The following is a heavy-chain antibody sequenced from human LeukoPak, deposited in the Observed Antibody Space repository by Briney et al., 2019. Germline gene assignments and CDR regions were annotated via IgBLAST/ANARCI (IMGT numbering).Heavy chain of an antibody. D-gene: IGHD3-22*01. Sequence: SETLSLTCTVSGGSISSYYWSWIRQPAGKGLEWIGRIYTSGSTNYNPSLKSRVTMSVDTSKNQFSLKLSSVTAADTAVYYCARDRSDTYYYDSSFDAFDIWGQGTMVTVSS. CDR3: ARDRSDTYYYDSSFDAFDI. V-gene: IGHV4-4*07. J-gene: IGHJ3*02. CDR1: GGSISSYY. CDR2: IYTSGST.